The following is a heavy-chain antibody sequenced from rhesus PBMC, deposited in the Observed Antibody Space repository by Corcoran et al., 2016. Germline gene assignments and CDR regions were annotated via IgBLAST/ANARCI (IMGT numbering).Heavy chain of an antibody. Sequence: QVQLQESGPGVVKPSETLSLTCAVSGGSISDSYRWSWIRQPPGKGLEWIGYIYGSSTRTNYNPSLKSRVTISKDTSKNQFSLKLSSVTAADTAVYYCARAGSWKSFDYWGQGVLVTVSS. D-gene: IGHD1-1-1*01. CDR3: ARAGSWKSFDY. J-gene: IGHJ4*01. CDR1: GGSISDSYR. V-gene: IGHV4S10*01. CDR2: IYGSSTRT.